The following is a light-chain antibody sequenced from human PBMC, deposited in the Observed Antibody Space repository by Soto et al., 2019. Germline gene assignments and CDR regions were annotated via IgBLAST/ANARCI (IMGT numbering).Light chain of an antibody. Sequence: EIVLTQSPGTLYLSPGEGATLSCRASQSVGRNYLAWYQQKPGQAPRLLIYAASSRATGIPDRFSGSVSGTGFTLPISRLEPDDFAVYYCQDYGTSITFGQGTRLE. V-gene: IGKV3-20*01. J-gene: IGKJ5*01. CDR3: QDYGTSIT. CDR1: QSVGRNY. CDR2: AAS.